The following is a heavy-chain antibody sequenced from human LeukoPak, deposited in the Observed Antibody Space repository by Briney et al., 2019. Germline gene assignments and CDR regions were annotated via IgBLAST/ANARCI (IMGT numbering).Heavy chain of an antibody. CDR1: GLTFSRYA. V-gene: IGHV1-69*04. J-gene: IGHJ5*02. Sequence: GASVKVSCKASGLTFSRYAIGWVRQAPGQGLEWMGRIIPILGIANYAQKFQGRVTITADKSTSTAYMELSSLRSEDTAVYYCANVRPETYYYDRDNWFDPWGQGTLVTVSS. CDR2: IIPILGIA. CDR3: ANVRPETYYYDRDNWFDP. D-gene: IGHD3-22*01.